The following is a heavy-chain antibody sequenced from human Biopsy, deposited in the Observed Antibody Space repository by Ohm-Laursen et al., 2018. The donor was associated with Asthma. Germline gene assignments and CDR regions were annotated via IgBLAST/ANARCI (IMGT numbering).Heavy chain of an antibody. CDR2: IKHDGSEK. CDR1: GFTFGDYW. J-gene: IGHJ1*01. D-gene: IGHD3-3*02. V-gene: IGHV3-7*01. CDR3: ARTFHFWSPYHAEHYQL. Sequence: SLRLSCAASGFTFGDYWMSWVRQVPGKGLEWVANIKHDGSEKNQVDSLKGRFTISRDNAKNSLYLQMNSLRAEDTAVYYCARTFHFWSPYHAEHYQLWGQGTLVTVSS.